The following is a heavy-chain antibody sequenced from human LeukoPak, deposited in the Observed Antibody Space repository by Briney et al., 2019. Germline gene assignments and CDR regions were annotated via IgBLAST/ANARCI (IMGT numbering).Heavy chain of an antibody. Sequence: GGSLRLSCAASGFTVSSNYMSWVRQAPGKGLEWVSVIYSGGNTYYADSVKGRFTISRDNSKNTLYLQMNSLRAEDTAVYYCAKGRRTVTYFDYWGQGTLVTVSS. V-gene: IGHV3-53*01. CDR3: AKGRRTVTYFDY. D-gene: IGHD4-17*01. CDR1: GFTVSSNY. J-gene: IGHJ4*02. CDR2: IYSGGNT.